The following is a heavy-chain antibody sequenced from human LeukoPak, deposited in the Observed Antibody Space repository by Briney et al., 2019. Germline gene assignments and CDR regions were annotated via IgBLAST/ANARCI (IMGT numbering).Heavy chain of an antibody. CDR3: ARDYCSGVSCYYFDY. V-gene: IGHV3-21*01. D-gene: IGHD2-15*01. Sequence: RPGGSLRLSCAASGFTFSSYSMNWVRQAPGKGLEWVSSISRSSSYRYYADSVKGRFTISRDNAKNSLYLQMNSLRAEDTAVYYCARDYCSGVSCYYFDYWGQGTLVTVSS. CDR1: GFTFSSYS. CDR2: ISRSSSYR. J-gene: IGHJ4*02.